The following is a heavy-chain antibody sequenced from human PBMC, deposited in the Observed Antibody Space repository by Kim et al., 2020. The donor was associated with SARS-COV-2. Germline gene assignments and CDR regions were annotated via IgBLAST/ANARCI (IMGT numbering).Heavy chain of an antibody. Sequence: YAPKFQGRVTITADESTSTAYMELSSLRSEDTAVYYCARERGIAAPYFDYWGQGTLVTVSS. J-gene: IGHJ4*02. V-gene: IGHV1-69*01. D-gene: IGHD6-13*01. CDR3: ARERGIAAPYFDY.